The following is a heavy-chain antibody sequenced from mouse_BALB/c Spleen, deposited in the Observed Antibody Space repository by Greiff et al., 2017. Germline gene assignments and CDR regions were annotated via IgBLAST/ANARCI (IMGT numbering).Heavy chain of an antibody. V-gene: IGHV1-9*01. CDR3: ARHEEGYYGSSGFAY. D-gene: IGHD1-1*01. Sequence: QVQLQQSGAELMKPGASVKISCKATGYTFSSYWIEWVKQRPGHGLEWTGEILPGSGSTNYNEKFKDKATLTADKSSSTVYMELSRLTSEDSAVYFCARHEEGYYGSSGFAYWGQGTLVTVSA. J-gene: IGHJ3*01. CDR1: GYTFSSYW. CDR2: ILPGSGST.